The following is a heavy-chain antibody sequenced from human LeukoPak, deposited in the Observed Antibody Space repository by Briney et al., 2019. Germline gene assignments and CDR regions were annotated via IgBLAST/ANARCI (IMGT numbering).Heavy chain of an antibody. CDR3: ARHLIHRPNTAKATEFNYYYMDV. CDR1: GYSFTSYW. CDR2: IYPGDSDT. V-gene: IGHV5-51*01. D-gene: IGHD2-8*01. J-gene: IGHJ6*03. Sequence: GESLKISCKGSGYSFTSYWIGWVRQMPGKGLEWMGIIYPGDSDTRYSPSFQGQVTISADKSISTAYLQWSSLKASDTAMYYCARHLIHRPNTAKATEFNYYYMDVWGKGTTVTVSS.